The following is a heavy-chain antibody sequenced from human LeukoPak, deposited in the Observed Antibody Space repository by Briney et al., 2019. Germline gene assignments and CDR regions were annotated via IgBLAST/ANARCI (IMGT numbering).Heavy chain of an antibody. Sequence: SETLSLTCTVSGGSISSGGYYWSWIRQPPGKGREWIGYIYYSGSTYYNPSLKSRVTISVDTSKNQFSLKLSSVTAADTAVYYCARARGYYDSSGFLWFDPWGQGTLVTVSS. CDR2: IYYSGST. V-gene: IGHV4-31*03. CDR3: ARARGYYDSSGFLWFDP. J-gene: IGHJ5*02. CDR1: GGSISSGGYY. D-gene: IGHD3-22*01.